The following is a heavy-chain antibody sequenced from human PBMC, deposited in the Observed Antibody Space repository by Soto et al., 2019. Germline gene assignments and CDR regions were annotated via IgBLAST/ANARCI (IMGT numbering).Heavy chain of an antibody. V-gene: IGHV4-39*01. J-gene: IGHJ4*02. CDR3: ARPLTGDLIDFDY. Sequence: QLQLQESGPGLVKPSETLSLTCTVSGGSISSSSYYWGWIRQPPGKGLEWIGSIYYSGSTYYNPSLQSRVPISVDTSKNQFSLKLSSVTAADTAVYYCARPLTGDLIDFDYWGQGTLVTVSS. D-gene: IGHD7-27*01. CDR1: GGSISSSSYY. CDR2: IYYSGST.